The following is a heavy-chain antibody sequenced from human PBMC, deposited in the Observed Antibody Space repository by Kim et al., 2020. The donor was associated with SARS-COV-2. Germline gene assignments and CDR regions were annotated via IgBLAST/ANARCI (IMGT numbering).Heavy chain of an antibody. CDR3: ARDMNEYSSSCDAFDI. Sequence: SVKGRFTNSRDNSKNTLYLQMNSLKAEDTAVYYCARDMNEYSSSCDAFDIWGQGTMVTVSS. D-gene: IGHD6-6*01. J-gene: IGHJ3*02. V-gene: IGHV3-30*07.